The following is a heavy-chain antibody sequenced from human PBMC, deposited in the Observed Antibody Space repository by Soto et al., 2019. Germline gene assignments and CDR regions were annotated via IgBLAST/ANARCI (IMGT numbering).Heavy chain of an antibody. Sequence: GASVKVSCKASGYTFTGYYMHWVRQSRGQGLEWMGWIKPNRGGTNYAQKFQGRVTMTRDTSISTAYMELSRLRSDDTAVYYCARENVYSYGLWYYYYGMDVCVQGTTASVSS. CDR3: ARENVYSYGLWYYYYGMDV. J-gene: IGHJ6*02. D-gene: IGHD5-18*01. CDR2: IKPNRGGT. CDR1: GYTFTGYY. V-gene: IGHV1-2*02.